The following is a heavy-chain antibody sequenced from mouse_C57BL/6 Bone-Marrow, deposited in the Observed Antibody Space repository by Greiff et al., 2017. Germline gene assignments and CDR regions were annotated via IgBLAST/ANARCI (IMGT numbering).Heavy chain of an antibody. V-gene: IGHV1-5*01. CDR3: TRGKFCYDYDEGFAY. J-gene: IGHJ3*01. Sequence: VQLQQSGTVLARPGASVKMSCKTSGYTFTSYWMHWVKQRPGQGLEWIGAIYPGNSDTSYNQKFKGKAKLTAVTSASTAYMELSSLTNEDSAVYYCTRGKFCYDYDEGFAYWGQGTLVTVSA. D-gene: IGHD2-4*01. CDR1: GYTFTSYW. CDR2: IYPGNSDT.